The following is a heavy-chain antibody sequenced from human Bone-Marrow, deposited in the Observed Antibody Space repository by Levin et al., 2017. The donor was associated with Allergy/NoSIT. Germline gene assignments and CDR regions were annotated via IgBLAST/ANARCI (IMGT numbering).Heavy chain of an antibody. CDR3: AKDTIFELGNRREGVFDV. CDR2: IIPIFGTT. J-gene: IGHJ3*01. D-gene: IGHD3-3*01. V-gene: IGHV1-69*06. CDR1: GGIFSTYV. Sequence: SVKVSCKASGGIFSTYVLSWVRQAPGQGLEWVGGIIPIFGTTTYAQRFQDRVTIIADKSTSVVSMDLSSLTSEDTAVYYCAKDTIFELGNRREGVFDVWGHGTMVIVSS.